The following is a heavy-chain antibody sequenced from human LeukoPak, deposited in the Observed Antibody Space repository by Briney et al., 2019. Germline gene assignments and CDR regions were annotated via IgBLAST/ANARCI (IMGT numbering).Heavy chain of an antibody. V-gene: IGHV3-23*01. Sequence: GGSLRLSCAASGFTFSSYAMSWVRQAPGKGLEWVSAISGSGGSTYYADSVKGRFTISRDNSKNTLYLQMNSLRAEDTAVYYCAKVPWRYGYPYYSDYWGQGTLVTVSS. CDR2: ISGSGGST. J-gene: IGHJ4*02. CDR1: GFTFSSYA. D-gene: IGHD5-18*01. CDR3: AKVPWRYGYPYYSDY.